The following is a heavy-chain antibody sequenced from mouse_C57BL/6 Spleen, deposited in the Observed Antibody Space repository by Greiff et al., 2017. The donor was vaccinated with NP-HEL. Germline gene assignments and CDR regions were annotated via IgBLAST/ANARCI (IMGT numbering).Heavy chain of an antibody. D-gene: IGHD1-1*01. CDR2: INPYNGGT. J-gene: IGHJ4*01. CDR1: GYTFTDYY. V-gene: IGHV1-19*01. CDR3: ARRAGSRYYYAMDY. Sequence: VQLQQSGPVLVKPGASVKMSCKASGYTFTDYYMNWVKQSHGKSLEWIGVINPYNGGTSYNQKFKGKATLTVDKSSSTAYMELNSLTSEDSAVYYCARRAGSRYYYAMDYWGQGTSVTVSS.